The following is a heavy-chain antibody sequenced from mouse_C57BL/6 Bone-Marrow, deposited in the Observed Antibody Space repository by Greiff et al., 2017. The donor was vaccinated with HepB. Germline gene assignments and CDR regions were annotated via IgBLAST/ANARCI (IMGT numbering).Heavy chain of an antibody. CDR1: GYTFTSYW. D-gene: IGHD1-1*01. J-gene: IGHJ2*01. V-gene: IGHV1-50*01. Sequence: VQLQQPGAELVKPGASVKLSCKASGYTFTSYWMQWVKQRPGQGLEWIGEIDPSDSYTNYNQKFKGKATLTVDTSSSTAYMQLSSLTSEDSAVYYCARLTTVVAHFDYWGQGTTLTVSS. CDR3: ARLTTVVAHFDY. CDR2: IDPSDSYT.